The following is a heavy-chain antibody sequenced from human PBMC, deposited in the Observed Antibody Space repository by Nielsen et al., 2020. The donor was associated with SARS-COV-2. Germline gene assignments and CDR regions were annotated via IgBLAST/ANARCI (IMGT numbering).Heavy chain of an antibody. V-gene: IGHV3-23*01. D-gene: IGHD6-19*01. CDR1: GGSISSYY. J-gene: IGHJ6*02. Sequence: ETLSLTCTVSGGSISSYYYSWVRQAPGKGLEWVSTISGSGGSTYYADSVKGRFTISRDSSKNTLFLQMNSLRAEDTAVYYCARESDPFIAVAGASYYYGMDVWGQGTTVTVSS. CDR3: ARESDPFIAVAGASYYYGMDV. CDR2: ISGSGGST.